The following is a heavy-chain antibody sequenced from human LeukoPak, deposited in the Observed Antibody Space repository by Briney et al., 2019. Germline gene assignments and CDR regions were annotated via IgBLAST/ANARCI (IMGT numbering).Heavy chain of an antibody. D-gene: IGHD3-3*01. Sequence: PGRSLRLSCAASGFTFDDYAMHWVRQAPGKGLEWVSGISWNSGSIGYADSVKGRFTISRDNAKNSLYLQMNSLRAEDTALYYCARSMVTIFGVVINPLDYWGQGTLVTVSS. CDR1: GFTFDDYA. CDR2: ISWNSGSI. CDR3: ARSMVTIFGVVINPLDY. V-gene: IGHV3-9*01. J-gene: IGHJ4*02.